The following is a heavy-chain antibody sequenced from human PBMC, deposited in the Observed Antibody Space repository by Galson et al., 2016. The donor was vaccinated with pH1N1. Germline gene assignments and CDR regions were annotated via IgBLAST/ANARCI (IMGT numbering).Heavy chain of an antibody. J-gene: IGHJ3*02. V-gene: IGHV1-2*02. D-gene: IGHD1-1*01. Sequence: QSGAAVTQPGESLKISCKASGHIFAENYIHWLRQAPGQVLLWMGIISPAGGDIKTAQSRISVNRDASINTVYMELNSLRSDDTAVYFCARDYGTTGENAFDIWGQGTMITVSP. CDR1: GHIFAENY. CDR2: ISPAGGDI. CDR3: ARDYGTTGENAFDI.